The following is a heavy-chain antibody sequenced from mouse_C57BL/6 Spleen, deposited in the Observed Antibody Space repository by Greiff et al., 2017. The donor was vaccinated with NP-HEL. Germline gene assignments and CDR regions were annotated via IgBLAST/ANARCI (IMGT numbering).Heavy chain of an antibody. CDR2: IRNKANNHAT. J-gene: IGHJ3*01. CDR3: TYYYGSSAWFAY. D-gene: IGHD1-1*01. V-gene: IGHV6-6*01. Sequence: EVKLVESGGGLVQPGRSMKLSCAASGFTFSDAWMDWVRQSPEKGLEWVAEIRNKANNHATYYAESVKGRFTISRDDSKSSVYLQMNSLRAEDTGIYYCTYYYGSSAWFAYWGQGTLVTVSA. CDR1: GFTFSDAW.